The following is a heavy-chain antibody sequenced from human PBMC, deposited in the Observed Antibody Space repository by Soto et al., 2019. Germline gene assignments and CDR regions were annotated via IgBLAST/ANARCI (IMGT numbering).Heavy chain of an antibody. CDR2: ISYDGSDK. D-gene: IGHD1-26*01. CDR3: ARDRSGSYAY. J-gene: IGHJ4*02. Sequence: QVQLVESGGGVVQPGRSLRLSCAASGFTFSSYGMHWVRQAPGKGLEWVAVISYDGSDKYYADSVKGRFTISRDSSKNTLYLQMNSLRAEDTAVDYCARDRSGSYAYWGQGTLVTVSA. V-gene: IGHV3-30*03. CDR1: GFTFSSYG.